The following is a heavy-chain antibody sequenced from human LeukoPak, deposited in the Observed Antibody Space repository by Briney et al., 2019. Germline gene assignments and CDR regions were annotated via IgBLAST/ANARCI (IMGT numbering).Heavy chain of an antibody. Sequence: GSLRLSCAASGFTFDDYGMSWVRQAPGKGLEWVSGINWNGGSTGYADSVKGRFTIPRENAKNSLYMQMNSLRAEDTALYYCAREGVYYYDSSGSYYFDYWGQGTLVTVSS. V-gene: IGHV3-20*04. CDR3: AREGVYYYDSSGSYYFDY. D-gene: IGHD3-22*01. CDR1: GFTFDDYG. CDR2: INWNGGST. J-gene: IGHJ4*02.